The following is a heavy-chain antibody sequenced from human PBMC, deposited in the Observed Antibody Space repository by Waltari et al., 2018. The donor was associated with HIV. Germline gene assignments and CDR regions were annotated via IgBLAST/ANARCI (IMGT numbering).Heavy chain of an antibody. CDR2: ISAHNGNT. CDR3: ARSPPQYDSSGYYCDY. V-gene: IGHV1-18*01. Sequence: QVQLVLSGAEVKKPGASVKVSCKASGNTLTIYGFTWVRQAPGQGLEWMGWISAHNGNTNYAQKFQGRVTMTTDTSTSTAYMELRSLRSDDTAVYYCARSPPQYDSSGYYCDYWGQGTLVTVSS. J-gene: IGHJ4*02. D-gene: IGHD3-22*01. CDR1: GNTLTIYG.